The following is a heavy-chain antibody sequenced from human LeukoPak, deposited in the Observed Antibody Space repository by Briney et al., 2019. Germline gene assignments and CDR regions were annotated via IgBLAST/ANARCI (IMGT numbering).Heavy chain of an antibody. CDR2: INHSGST. Sequence: SETLSLTCAVYGGSFSGYYWSWIRQPPGKGLEWIGEINHSGSTNYNPSLKSRVTISVDTSKSQFSLKLSSVTAADTAVYYCARVIDSSGQVDYWGQGTLVTVSS. CDR1: GGSFSGYY. CDR3: ARVIDSSGQVDY. J-gene: IGHJ4*02. V-gene: IGHV4-34*01. D-gene: IGHD3-22*01.